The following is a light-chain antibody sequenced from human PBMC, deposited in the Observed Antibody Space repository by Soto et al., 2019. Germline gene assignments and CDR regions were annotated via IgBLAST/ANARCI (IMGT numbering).Light chain of an antibody. Sequence: PMIQSPSTLTGSIGDRVTITCRASQTISSWLAWYQQKPGKAPKLLIYKASTLKSGVPSRFSGSGSGTEFTLTISSLQPDDFATYYCQHYNSYSEAFGQGAKV. CDR3: QHYNSYSEA. V-gene: IGKV1-5*03. CDR2: KAS. J-gene: IGKJ1*01. CDR1: QTISSW.